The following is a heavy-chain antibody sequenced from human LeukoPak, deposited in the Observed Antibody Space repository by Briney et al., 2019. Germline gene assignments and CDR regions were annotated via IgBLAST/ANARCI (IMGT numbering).Heavy chain of an antibody. V-gene: IGHV4-34*01. D-gene: IGHD5-18*01. J-gene: IGHJ4*02. Sequence: SETPSLTCAVYGGSFSGYYWSWIRQPPGKGLEWIGEINHSGSTNYNPSLKSRVTISVDTSKNQFSLKLSSVTAADTAVYYCARDPIPGELWFGYYFDYWGQGTLVTVSS. CDR1: GGSFSGYY. CDR2: INHSGST. CDR3: ARDPIPGELWFGYYFDY.